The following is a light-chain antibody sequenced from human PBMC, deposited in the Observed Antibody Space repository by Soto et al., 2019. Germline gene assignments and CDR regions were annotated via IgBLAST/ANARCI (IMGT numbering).Light chain of an antibody. CDR1: QGISRY. Sequence: AIRMTQSPSSFSESTGDRVTITCRASQGISRYLAWYQQKPGKAPKLLISAVSTLQSGVPSRFSGSGSGTDFTLTISCLQSEDFASYYCQQYYTYPWTFGQGTKVEIK. V-gene: IGKV1-8*01. J-gene: IGKJ1*01. CDR2: AVS. CDR3: QQYYTYPWT.